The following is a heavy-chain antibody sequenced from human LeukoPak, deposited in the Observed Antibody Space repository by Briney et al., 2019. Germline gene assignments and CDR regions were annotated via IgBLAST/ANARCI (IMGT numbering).Heavy chain of an antibody. J-gene: IGHJ6*03. V-gene: IGHV4-39*07. D-gene: IGHD1-1*01. CDR1: GGSISSSSYY. Sequence: SETLSLTCTVSGGSISSSSYYWGWIRQPPGKGLEWIGEINHSGSTNYNPSLKSRVTISVDTSKNQFSLKLSSVTAADTAVYYCAREQLEINYYYYYMDVWGKGTTVTISS. CDR3: AREQLEINYYYYYMDV. CDR2: INHSGST.